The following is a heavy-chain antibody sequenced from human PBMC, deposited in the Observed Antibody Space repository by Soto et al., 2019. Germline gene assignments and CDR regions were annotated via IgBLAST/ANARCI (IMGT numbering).Heavy chain of an antibody. CDR3: ARGDSSSWYDYYGMDV. Sequence: ASVKVSCKASGYTFTSYYMHWVRQAPGQGPEWMGIINPSGGSTSYAQKFQGRVTMTRDTSTSTVYMELSSLRSEDTAVYYCARGDSSSWYDYYGMDVWGQGTTVTVSS. CDR2: INPSGGST. J-gene: IGHJ6*02. CDR1: GYTFTSYY. V-gene: IGHV1-46*01. D-gene: IGHD6-13*01.